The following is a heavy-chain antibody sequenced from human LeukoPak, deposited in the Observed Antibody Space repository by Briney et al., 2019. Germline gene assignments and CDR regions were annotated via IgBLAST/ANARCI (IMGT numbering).Heavy chain of an antibody. Sequence: SVKVSCEASGGTFSSYDISWVRQAPGQGLEWMGGIMPISGTANYAQKFQGRVTITADKPTNTAYMELSSLRSEDTAVYYCASGRTDIVVVPATLRNYYFDYWGQGTLVTVSS. J-gene: IGHJ4*02. CDR2: IMPISGTA. D-gene: IGHD2-2*01. CDR1: GGTFSSYD. CDR3: ASGRTDIVVVPATLRNYYFDY. V-gene: IGHV1-69*06.